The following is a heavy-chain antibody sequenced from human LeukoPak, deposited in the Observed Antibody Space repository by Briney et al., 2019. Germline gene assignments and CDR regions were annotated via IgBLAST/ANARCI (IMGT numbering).Heavy chain of an antibody. Sequence: PGGSLRLSCAASGFTFSSYGMHGVRQAPGKGLEWVAVIWYDRSNKYYADSVKGRFTISRDNSKNTLYLQMNSLRAEDTAVYYCAKNHNDVYYYYYYMDVWGKGTTVTVSS. D-gene: IGHD1-14*01. CDR3: AKNHNDVYYYYYYMDV. CDR1: GFTFSSYG. CDR2: IWYDRSNK. V-gene: IGHV3-33*06. J-gene: IGHJ6*03.